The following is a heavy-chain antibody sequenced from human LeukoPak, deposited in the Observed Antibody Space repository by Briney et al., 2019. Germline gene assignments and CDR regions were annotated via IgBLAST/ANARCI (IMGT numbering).Heavy chain of an antibody. CDR3: ARRDISSGWSFDY. V-gene: IGHV4-4*07. Sequence: SETLSLTCTVSGGSLSIYHGSWIRQPAGKGLEWIGQIHTSGSTNYNPPLKRRVTMSIDTPENQLSLTIRSVTAADTAVYYCARRDISSGWSFDYWGQGTLVTVSS. J-gene: IGHJ4*02. D-gene: IGHD6-19*01. CDR2: IHTSGST. CDR1: GGSLSIYH.